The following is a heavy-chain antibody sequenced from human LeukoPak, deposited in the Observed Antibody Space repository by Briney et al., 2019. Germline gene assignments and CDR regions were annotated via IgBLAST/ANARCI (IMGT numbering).Heavy chain of an antibody. Sequence: GASVKVSCKASGGTFSSYAISWVRQAPGQGLEWMGRIIPILGIANYAQKFQGRVTITADKSTSTAYMELSSLRSEDTAVYYCARGGSHDIPQNGWFGPWGQGTLVTVSS. J-gene: IGHJ5*02. CDR1: GGTFSSYA. CDR2: IIPILGIA. D-gene: IGHD3-16*01. CDR3: ARGGSHDIPQNGWFGP. V-gene: IGHV1-69*04.